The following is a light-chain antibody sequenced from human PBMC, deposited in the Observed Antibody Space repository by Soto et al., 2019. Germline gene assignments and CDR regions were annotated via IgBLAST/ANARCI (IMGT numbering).Light chain of an antibody. V-gene: IGKV1-5*01. Sequence: QMTQSAATPSASVVDKFTITSLASQSISSWLAWYQQKPGKAPKLLIYDASSLESGVPSRFSGSGSGTEFTLTISSLQPDDFATYYCQQYNSYSRTFGQGTKVDVK. CDR1: QSISSW. J-gene: IGKJ1*01. CDR2: DAS. CDR3: QQYNSYSRT.